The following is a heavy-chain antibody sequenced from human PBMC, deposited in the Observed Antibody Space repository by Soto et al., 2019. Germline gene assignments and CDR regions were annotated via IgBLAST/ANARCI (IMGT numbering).Heavy chain of an antibody. D-gene: IGHD3-10*01. Sequence: QVQLVQSGAGVKKPGASVKVSCKPSGYTFTSYGITWVRQAPGQGLEWMGWISAYNGNTNYAQKFQGRVTMTTDTSXSTAYRELRSLGSDDTAVYYCASGWFGEFVYQFDYWGQGTLVTVSS. CDR3: ASGWFGEFVYQFDY. CDR1: GYTFTSYG. J-gene: IGHJ4*02. CDR2: ISAYNGNT. V-gene: IGHV1-18*01.